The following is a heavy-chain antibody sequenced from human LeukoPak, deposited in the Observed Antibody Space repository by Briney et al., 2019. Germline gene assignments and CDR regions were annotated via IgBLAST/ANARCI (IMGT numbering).Heavy chain of an antibody. J-gene: IGHJ4*02. Sequence: GASVKVSCKASGGTFSSYAISWVRQAPGQGLEWMGRIIPILGIANYAQKFQGRVTITADKSTSTAYMELSSLRSEDTAVYYCANTYSSVGWGVLDYWGQGTLVTVSS. V-gene: IGHV1-69*04. CDR3: ANTYSSVGWGVLDY. CDR2: IIPILGIA. D-gene: IGHD6-19*01. CDR1: GGTFSSYA.